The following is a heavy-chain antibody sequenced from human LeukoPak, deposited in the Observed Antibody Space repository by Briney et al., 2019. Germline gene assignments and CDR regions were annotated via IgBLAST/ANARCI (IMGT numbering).Heavy chain of an antibody. J-gene: IGHJ2*01. CDR2: INPNSGGT. D-gene: IGHD7-27*01. V-gene: IGHV1-2*02. CDR1: GYTFTGHY. Sequence: ASVKVSCKASGYTFTGHYMHWVRQAPGQGLEWMGWINPNSGGTTYAQKFQGRATMTRDTSISTAYMELNRLRSDDTAMYYCAVHWGPGSYIDLWGRGTLVTVSS. CDR3: AVHWGPGSYIDL.